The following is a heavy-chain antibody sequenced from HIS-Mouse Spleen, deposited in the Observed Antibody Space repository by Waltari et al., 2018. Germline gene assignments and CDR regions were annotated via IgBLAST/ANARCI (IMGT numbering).Heavy chain of an antibody. V-gene: IGHV4-39*07. Sequence: QLQLQESGLGLVKPSETLSLPCTVSGGPIPRRSYSWRWLRQPPGKGLEWIGSIYYSGSTYYNPSLKSRVTISVDTSKNQFSLKLSSVTAADTAVYYCAREIPYSSSWYDWYFDLWGRGTLVTVSS. D-gene: IGHD6-13*01. J-gene: IGHJ2*01. CDR3: AREIPYSSSWYDWYFDL. CDR2: IYYSGST. CDR1: GGPIPRRSYS.